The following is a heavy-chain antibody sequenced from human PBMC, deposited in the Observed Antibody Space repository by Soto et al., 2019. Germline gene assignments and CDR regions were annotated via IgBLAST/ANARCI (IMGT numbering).Heavy chain of an antibody. D-gene: IGHD3-3*01. CDR1: GGTFSSYA. CDR3: ARVVYDFWSGSFYYYYGMDV. CDR2: IIPIFGTA. J-gene: IGHJ6*02. V-gene: IGHV1-69*13. Sequence: ASVKVSCKASGGTFSSYAISWVRQAPGQGLEWMGGIIPIFGTANYAQKFQGRVTITADESTSTAYMELSSLRSEDTAVYYCARVVYDFWSGSFYYYYGMDVWGQGTTVTVSS.